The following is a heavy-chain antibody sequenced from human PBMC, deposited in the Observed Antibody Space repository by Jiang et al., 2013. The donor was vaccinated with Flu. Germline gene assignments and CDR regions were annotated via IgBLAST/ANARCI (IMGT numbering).Heavy chain of an antibody. V-gene: IGHV1-2*04. CDR2: INPNSGGT. CDR1: GYTFTGYY. D-gene: IGHD2-15*01. CDR3: ARVGLIWIVVVVAATYYYYGMDV. J-gene: IGHJ6*02. Sequence: QLVESGAEVKKPGASVKVSCKASGYTFTGYYMHWVRQAPGQGLEWMGWINPNSGGTNYAQKFQGWVTMTRDTSISTAYMELSRLRPDDTAVYYCARVGLIWIVVVVAATYYYYGMDVWGQGTTVTVSS.